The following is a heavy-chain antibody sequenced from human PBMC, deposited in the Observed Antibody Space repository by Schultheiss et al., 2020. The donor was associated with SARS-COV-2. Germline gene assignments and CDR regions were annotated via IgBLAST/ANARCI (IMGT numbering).Heavy chain of an antibody. Sequence: GGSLRLSCAASGFTFSSYSMNWVRQAPGKGLEWVSVIYSGGSTYYADSVKGRFTISRDKSTNTLYLQMNGLTTEDTAVYYCARDLLSLSYTLTYWGQGTLVTVSS. CDR1: GFTFSSYS. V-gene: IGHV3-66*02. CDR2: IYSGGST. CDR3: ARDLLSLSYTLTY. D-gene: IGHD1-26*01. J-gene: IGHJ4*02.